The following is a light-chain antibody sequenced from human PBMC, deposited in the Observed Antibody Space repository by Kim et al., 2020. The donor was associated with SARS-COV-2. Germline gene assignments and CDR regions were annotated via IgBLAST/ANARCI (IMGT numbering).Light chain of an antibody. J-gene: IGKJ4*01. V-gene: IGKV1-39*01. CDR1: QSISSY. CDR2: AAS. Sequence: ASVGDRVTITCRASQSISSYLNWYQQKPGKAPKLLIYAASRLQSGVPSRFSGSGSGTDFTLTISSLQPEDFATYYCQQSYSTPLTFGGGTKVEIK. CDR3: QQSYSTPLT.